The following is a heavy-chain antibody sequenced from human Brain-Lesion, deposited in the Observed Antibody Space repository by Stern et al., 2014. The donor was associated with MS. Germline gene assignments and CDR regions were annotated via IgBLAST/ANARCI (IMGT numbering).Heavy chain of an antibody. Sequence: VQLVESGPGLVKPSQTLSLSCTVSGGSISSGGYYWSWIRQPAGKGLEWIGRICNSGSTCYNPSLNSRVTLLKDTSKNQFLLRMTPMTAADTAVYYCARGRVVPGFQYYATDVWGQGTTVIVSS. CDR1: GGSISSGGYY. D-gene: IGHD2-2*01. V-gene: IGHV4-61*02. CDR2: ICNSGST. J-gene: IGHJ6*02. CDR3: ARGRVVPGFQYYATDV.